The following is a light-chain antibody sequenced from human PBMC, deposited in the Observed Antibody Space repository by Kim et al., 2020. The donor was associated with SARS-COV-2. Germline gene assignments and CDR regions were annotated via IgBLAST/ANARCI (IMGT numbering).Light chain of an antibody. CDR1: TLGDRY. CDR2: RDT. CDR3: HVWDSDTAV. V-gene: IGLV3-1*01. J-gene: IGLJ2*01. Sequence: VSPGQTATITCSGDTLGDRYVCWYQQKSGPSPGLVIYRDTQRPSGIPERFSGSNSGKTATLTISGTQAMDEADYYCHVWDSDTAVFGGGTQLTVL.